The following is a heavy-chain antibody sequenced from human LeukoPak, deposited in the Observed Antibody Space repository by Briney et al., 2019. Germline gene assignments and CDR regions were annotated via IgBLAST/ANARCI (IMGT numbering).Heavy chain of an antibody. CDR3: ARDTRPGYSSGWEDY. J-gene: IGHJ4*02. D-gene: IGHD6-19*01. CDR1: GGSISSYY. Sequence: SETLSLTCTVSGGSISSYYWSWIRQPPGKGLEWIGYIYDSGSTNYNPSLKSRFTISVHTSKNQFSLKLTSVTAADTAVYYCARDTRPGYSSGWEDYWGQGTLVTVSS. V-gene: IGHV4-59*12. CDR2: IYDSGST.